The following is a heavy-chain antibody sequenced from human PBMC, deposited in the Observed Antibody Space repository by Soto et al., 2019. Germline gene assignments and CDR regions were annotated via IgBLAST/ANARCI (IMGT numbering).Heavy chain of an antibody. J-gene: IGHJ6*02. Sequence: SEPLSLTCAVHGGSFSGSYWSWIRQTPGKGLDWIGEINHSGSTNYNPSLKSRVTISVDTSKNQFSLKLSSVTAADTAVYYCARVDYCTNGVCFPHYYGMDVWGQGTTVTVSS. V-gene: IGHV4-34*01. CDR2: INHSGST. CDR3: ARVDYCTNGVCFPHYYGMDV. CDR1: GGSFSGSY. D-gene: IGHD2-8*01.